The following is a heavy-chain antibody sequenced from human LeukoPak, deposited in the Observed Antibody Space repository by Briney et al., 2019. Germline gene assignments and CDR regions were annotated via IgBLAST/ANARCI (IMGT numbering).Heavy chain of an antibody. V-gene: IGHV3-23*01. CDR1: GFTFSSYA. CDR2: ISGSGGST. Sequence: GGSLRLSCAASGFTFSSYAMSWVRQAPGKGLEWVSAISGSGGSTYYADSVKGRFTISRDSSKNTLYLQMNSLRAEDTAVYWCVKTMTGYFSDGFDIWGQGTMVTVSS. J-gene: IGHJ3*02. D-gene: IGHD3-9*01. CDR3: VKTMTGYFSDGFDI.